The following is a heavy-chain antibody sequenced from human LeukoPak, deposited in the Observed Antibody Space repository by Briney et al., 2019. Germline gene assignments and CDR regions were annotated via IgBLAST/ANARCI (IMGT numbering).Heavy chain of an antibody. Sequence: SETLSLTCAVYGGSFSGYYWSWIRQPPGKGLEWIGEINHSGSTNYNPSLKSRVTITVDTSKNQFSLKLRCVTAADTAVYYCGRGGIAAPGGDYYFDYWGQGTLVTVSS. CDR1: GGSFSGYY. D-gene: IGHD6-13*01. CDR2: INHSGST. CDR3: GRGGIAAPGGDYYFDY. J-gene: IGHJ4*02. V-gene: IGHV4-34*01.